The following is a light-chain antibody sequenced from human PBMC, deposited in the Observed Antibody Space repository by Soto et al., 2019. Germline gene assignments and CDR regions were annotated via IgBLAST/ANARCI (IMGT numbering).Light chain of an antibody. CDR2: NSY. Sequence: QSVLTQPPSASGTPGQRVTISGSGSSSNIGSKTVNWYQQLPGTVPKHLLYNSYQRPSGVPDRCSGSKSGTSACLAISGLQSEDEADYYCAAWDGSLHGYVCGTGTKLTVL. V-gene: IGLV1-44*01. J-gene: IGLJ1*01. CDR1: SSNIGSKT. CDR3: AAWDGSLHGYV.